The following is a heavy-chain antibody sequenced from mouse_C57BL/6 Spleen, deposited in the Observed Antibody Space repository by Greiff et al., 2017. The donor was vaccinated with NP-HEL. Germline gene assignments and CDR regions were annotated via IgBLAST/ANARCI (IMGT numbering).Heavy chain of an antibody. J-gene: IGHJ1*03. D-gene: IGHD1-1*01. CDR2: IWTGGGT. Sequence: VQLQESGPGLVAPSQSLSITCTVSGFSLTSYAISWVRQPPGKGLEWLGVIWTGGGTNYNSALKSRLSISKDNSKSQVFLKMNSLQTDDTARYYCARFITTVVANWYFDVWGTGTTVTVSS. CDR1: GFSLTSYA. V-gene: IGHV2-9-1*01. CDR3: ARFITTVVANWYFDV.